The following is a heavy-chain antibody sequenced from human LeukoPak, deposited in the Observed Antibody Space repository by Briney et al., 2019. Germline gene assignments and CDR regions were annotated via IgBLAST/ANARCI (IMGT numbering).Heavy chain of an antibody. Sequence: SETLSLTCTVSGGSISSSRYHWGWIRQPPGKGLEWIGSIYYSGSTYYNPSLKSRVTISVDTSKNQFSLKLSSVTAADTAVYYCARTGDYYDSSGYGLRAFDIWGQGTMVTVSS. D-gene: IGHD3-22*01. J-gene: IGHJ3*02. V-gene: IGHV4-39*01. CDR3: ARTGDYYDSSGYGLRAFDI. CDR2: IYYSGST. CDR1: GGSISSSRYH.